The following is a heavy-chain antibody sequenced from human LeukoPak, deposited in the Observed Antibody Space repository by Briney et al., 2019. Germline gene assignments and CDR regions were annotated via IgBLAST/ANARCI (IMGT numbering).Heavy chain of an antibody. V-gene: IGHV3-30*03. D-gene: IGHD3-10*01. J-gene: IGHJ6*02. Sequence: GGSLRLSCAASGFTFSTYGMHWVRQAPGKGLEWVAVISYDGSNKYDADSVKGRFTISRDNSKNTLYLQMNSLRAEDTAVYYCARDNYGSGTYYYYYGMDVWGQGTTVTVSS. CDR1: GFTFSTYG. CDR2: ISYDGSNK. CDR3: ARDNYGSGTYYYYYGMDV.